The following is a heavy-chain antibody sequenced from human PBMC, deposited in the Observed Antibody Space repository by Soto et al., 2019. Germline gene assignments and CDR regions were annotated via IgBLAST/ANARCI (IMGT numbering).Heavy chain of an antibody. CDR3: AAGATRYNWFDP. J-gene: IGHJ5*02. V-gene: IGHV1-69*13. D-gene: IGHD1-26*01. CDR2: IIPIFGTA. Sequence: SVKVSCKASGGTFGSYAISWVRQAPGQGLEWMGGIIPIFGTANYGQKFQGRVTITADESTSTAYMELSSLRSEDTAVYYCAAGATRYNWFDPWGQGTLVTVSS. CDR1: GGTFGSYA.